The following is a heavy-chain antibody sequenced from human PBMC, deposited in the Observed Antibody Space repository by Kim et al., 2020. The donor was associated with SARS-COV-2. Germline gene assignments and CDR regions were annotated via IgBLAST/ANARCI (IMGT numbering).Heavy chain of an antibody. J-gene: IGHJ6*02. CDR2: IKQDGSEK. Sequence: GGSLRLSCAASGFTFSSYWMSWVRQAPGKGLEWVANIKQDGSEKYYVDSVKGRFTISRDNAKNSLYLQMNSLRAEDKAVYYCARGHLRGYCSGGSFYSAYYYSSGMDVWGQGTTVTVSS. CDR1: GFTFSSYW. V-gene: IGHV3-7*01. CDR3: ARGHLRGYCSGGSFYSAYYYSSGMDV. D-gene: IGHD2-15*01.